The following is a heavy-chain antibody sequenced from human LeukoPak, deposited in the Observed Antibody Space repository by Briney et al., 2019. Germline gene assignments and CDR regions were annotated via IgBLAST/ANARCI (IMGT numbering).Heavy chain of an antibody. CDR3: ARGSSGYPINWFDP. CDR2: ISAYNGNT. D-gene: IGHD3-22*01. Sequence: GASVKVSCKSSGYTFTSYGISWVRQAPGQGLEWMGWISAYNGNTNYAQKLQGRVTMTTDTSTSTAYMELRSLRSDDTAVYYCARGSSGYPINWFDPWGQGTLVTVSS. CDR1: GYTFTSYG. V-gene: IGHV1-18*01. J-gene: IGHJ5*02.